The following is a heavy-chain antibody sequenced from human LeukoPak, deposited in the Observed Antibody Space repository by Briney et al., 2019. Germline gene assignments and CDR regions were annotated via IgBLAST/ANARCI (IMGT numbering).Heavy chain of an antibody. CDR3: ARALSGYYDSSGYYYSNWFDP. V-gene: IGHV1-2*02. J-gene: IGHJ5*02. D-gene: IGHD3-22*01. CDR1: GYTFTGYY. CDR2: INPNSGGT. Sequence: ASVKVSCKASGYTFTGYYMHWVRQAPGQGLEWMGWINPNSGGTNYAQKFQGRVTMTRDTSISTAYMELSRLRSEDTAVYYCARALSGYYDSSGYYYSNWFDPWGQGTLVTVSS.